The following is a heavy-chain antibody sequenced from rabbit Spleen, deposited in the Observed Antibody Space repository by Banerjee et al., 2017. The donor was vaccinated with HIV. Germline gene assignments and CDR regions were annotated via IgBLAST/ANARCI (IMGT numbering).Heavy chain of an antibody. J-gene: IGHJ4*01. V-gene: IGHV1S40*01. CDR3: ARDLAAWNSGSYAFNL. Sequence: QSLEESGGDLVKPGASLTLTCTASGFSFSSSDYMCWVRQAPGKGPEWIACIYNGDGSTYYPSWVNGRFTISKTSSTTVTLQMTSLTAADTATYFCARDLAAWNSGSYAFNLWGPGTLVTVS. CDR2: IYNGDGST. D-gene: IGHD1-1*01. CDR1: GFSFSSSDY.